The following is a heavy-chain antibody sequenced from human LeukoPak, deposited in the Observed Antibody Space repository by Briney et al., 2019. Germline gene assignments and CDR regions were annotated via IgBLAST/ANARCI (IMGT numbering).Heavy chain of an antibody. CDR1: GGSISSGSYY. CDR2: IYTSGST. Sequence: PSETLSLTCTVSGGSISSGSYYWSWIRQPAGKGLEWIGRIYTSGSTNYNPSLKSRVTISVDTSKNQFSLKLSSVTAADTAVYYCARHLFRYSWIQRRVAFDIWGQGTMVTVSS. D-gene: IGHD1-20*01. V-gene: IGHV4-61*02. J-gene: IGHJ3*02. CDR3: ARHLFRYSWIQRRVAFDI.